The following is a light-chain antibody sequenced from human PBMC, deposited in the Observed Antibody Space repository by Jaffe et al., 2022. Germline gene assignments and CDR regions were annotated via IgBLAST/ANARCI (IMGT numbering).Light chain of an antibody. CDR2: DND. Sequence: QSVLTQPPSVSAAPGQKVTISCSGGRSNIGSNYVAWYQQLPGTAPKLLIYDNDKRPSGIPDRFSASKSATSATLDITGLQTGDEADYYCGTWDGSPNTGSPVFGGGTKVTVL. CDR1: RSNIGSNY. V-gene: IGLV1-51*01. J-gene: IGLJ3*02. CDR3: GTWDGSPNTGSPV.